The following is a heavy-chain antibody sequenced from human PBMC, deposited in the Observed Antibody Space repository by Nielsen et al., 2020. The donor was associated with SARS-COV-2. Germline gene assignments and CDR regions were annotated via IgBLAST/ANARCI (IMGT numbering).Heavy chain of an antibody. CDR1: GFTFSSYA. CDR2: IYSGGSST. V-gene: IGHV3-23*03. D-gene: IGHD1-14*01. J-gene: IGHJ4*02. CDR3: AKGGTTAG. Sequence: GGSLRLSCAASGFTFSSYAMSWVRQAPGKGLEWVSVIYSGGSSTYYADSVKGRFTISIDNSKNTLYLQMNSLRAEDTAVYYCAKGGTTAGWGQGTLVTVSS.